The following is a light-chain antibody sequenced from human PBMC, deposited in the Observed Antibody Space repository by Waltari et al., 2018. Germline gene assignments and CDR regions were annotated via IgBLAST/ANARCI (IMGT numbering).Light chain of an antibody. Sequence: SYVLTQPPSVSVAPGKTARIACGLNDIGGGTVTWYQQKPGQAPVRVVYGYTDRPSGIPERFFGSTSGNSATLTISRVEAGDEADYYCQVWVSRTDHYVFGTGTKVTVL. CDR1: DIGGGT. CDR3: QVWVSRTDHYV. J-gene: IGLJ1*01. CDR2: GYT. V-gene: IGLV3-21*03.